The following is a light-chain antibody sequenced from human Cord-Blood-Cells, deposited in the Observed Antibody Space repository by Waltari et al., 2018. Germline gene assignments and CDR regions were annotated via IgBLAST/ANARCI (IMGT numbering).Light chain of an antibody. J-gene: IGLJ2*01. CDR3: QAWDSSTDVV. CDR2: QDS. V-gene: IGLV3-1*01. Sequence: SYELTQPPSVSVSPGQTASITCSGDKLGDKYACWYQQTPGQSPVLVIYQDSKRPSGIPARFAGSNAGNTATLTISGTQAMDEADYYCQAWDSSTDVVFGGGTKLTVL. CDR1: KLGDKY.